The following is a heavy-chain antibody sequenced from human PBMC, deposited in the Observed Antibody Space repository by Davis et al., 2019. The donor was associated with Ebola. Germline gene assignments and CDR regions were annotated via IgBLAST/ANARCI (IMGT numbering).Heavy chain of an antibody. D-gene: IGHD6-6*01. V-gene: IGHV3-53*04. Sequence: GGSLRLSCAASGFTVSSNYMSWVRQAPGKGLEWVSVIYSGGSTYYADSVKGRFTISRHNSKNTLYLQMNSLRAEDTAVYYCARELYSSSSSWFDPWGQGTLVTVSS. J-gene: IGHJ5*02. CDR3: ARELYSSSSSWFDP. CDR2: IYSGGST. CDR1: GFTVSSNY.